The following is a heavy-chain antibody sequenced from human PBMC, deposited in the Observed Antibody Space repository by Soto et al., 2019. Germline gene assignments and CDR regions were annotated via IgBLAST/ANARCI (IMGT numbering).Heavy chain of an antibody. D-gene: IGHD2-21*01. CDR2: ISAYNGNT. Sequence: ASVKVSCKASGYTFTSYGISWVRQAPGQGLEWMGWISAYNGNTNYAQKLQGRVTMTTDTSTSTAYMELRSLRSDDTAVYYCARDRRTTAYCGGDCYKNDAFDIWGQGTMVTVSS. V-gene: IGHV1-18*01. J-gene: IGHJ3*02. CDR1: GYTFTSYG. CDR3: ARDRRTTAYCGGDCYKNDAFDI.